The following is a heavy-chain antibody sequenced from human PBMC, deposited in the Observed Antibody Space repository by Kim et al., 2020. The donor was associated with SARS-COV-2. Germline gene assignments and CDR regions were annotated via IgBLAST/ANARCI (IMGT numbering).Heavy chain of an antibody. CDR3: TRRGSVPGTDFDY. CDR2: ISPKNDYT. CDR1: GYPFSDFA. V-gene: IGHV1-3*01. D-gene: IGHD6-19*01. Sequence: ASVKVSCKSSGYPFSDFAIHWVRQAAGHRLQWLGWISPKNDYTLYAQMFVGRLKIFIDTSTQTTYMDLTGLTPDDTGLYYCTRRGSVPGTDFDYWGRGS. J-gene: IGHJ4*02.